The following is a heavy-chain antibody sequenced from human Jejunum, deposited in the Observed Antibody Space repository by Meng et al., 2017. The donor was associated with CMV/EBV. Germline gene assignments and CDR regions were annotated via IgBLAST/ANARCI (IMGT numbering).Heavy chain of an antibody. D-gene: IGHD1-26*01. V-gene: IGHV1-2*02. CDR2: INPNSGGT. J-gene: IGHJ3*02. Sequence: ASGYTFTGYYIHWVRQAPGQGLEWMGWINPNSGGTDLVQRFQGRVTISRDYSKIALYLQMNSLRAEDTAVYYCAREDLWELGACDIWGQGTMVTVSS. CDR1: GYTFTGYY. CDR3: AREDLWELGACDI.